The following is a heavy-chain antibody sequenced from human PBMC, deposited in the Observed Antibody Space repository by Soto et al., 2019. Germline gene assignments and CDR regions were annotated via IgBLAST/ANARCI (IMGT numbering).Heavy chain of an antibody. CDR1: GFTFSSYW. CDR2: INSDGTST. D-gene: IGHD7-27*01. CDR3: ATGDSHAFDI. V-gene: IGHV3-74*01. J-gene: IGHJ3*02. Sequence: EVQLVESGGGLVQPGESLRLSCAASGFTFSSYWMHWVRQAPGKGLVWVSRINSDGTSTSYAGSVKGRFTISRDNAKNTLFLQVGSLRAEDTAVYYCATGDSHAFDIWGPGTMVTVSS.